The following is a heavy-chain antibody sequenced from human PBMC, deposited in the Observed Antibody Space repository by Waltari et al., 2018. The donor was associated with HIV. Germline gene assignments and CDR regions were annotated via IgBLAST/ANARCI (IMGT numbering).Heavy chain of an antibody. J-gene: IGHJ4*02. D-gene: IGHD3-9*01. CDR1: GFTFISSW. CDR2: IKSDGTIT. CDR3: ARDLVVLRYFDWLSTYFDY. Sequence: EVQLVESGGGLVQPGGSLRLSCADSGFTFISSWMPWVPQAPGKGLVWVSRIKSDGTITTYADSVKGRFTISRDNAKNTLFLQMNSLRAEDMAIYYCARDLVVLRYFDWLSTYFDYWGQGTLVTVSS. V-gene: IGHV3-74*01.